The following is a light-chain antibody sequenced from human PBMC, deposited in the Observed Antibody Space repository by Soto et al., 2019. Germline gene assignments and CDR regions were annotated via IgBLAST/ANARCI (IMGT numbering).Light chain of an antibody. CDR2: KAS. CDR1: QTITTS. V-gene: IGKV1-5*03. CDR3: QQYDSYSVRT. J-gene: IGKJ1*01. Sequence: DIQMTQSPSTLSASVGDGVTITCRASQTITTSLAWYQQKPGKAPKLLIYKASSLERGVPSRFXGRDTGTEFTLKIISLQPDHFATYYYQQYDSYSVRTFGQGNKLEI.